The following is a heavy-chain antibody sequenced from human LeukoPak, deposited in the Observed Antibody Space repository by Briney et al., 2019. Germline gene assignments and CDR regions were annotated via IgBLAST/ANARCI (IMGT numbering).Heavy chain of an antibody. CDR1: GFTFSSYS. V-gene: IGHV3-21*01. CDR2: ISSSSSYI. J-gene: IGHJ5*02. Sequence: GGSLRLSCAASGFTFSSYSMNWVRQAPGKGLEWASSISSSSSYIYYADSVEGRFTISRDNAKNSLYLQMNSLRAEDTAVYYCARVANSSSWYNWFDPWGQGTLVTVSS. D-gene: IGHD6-13*01. CDR3: ARVANSSSWYNWFDP.